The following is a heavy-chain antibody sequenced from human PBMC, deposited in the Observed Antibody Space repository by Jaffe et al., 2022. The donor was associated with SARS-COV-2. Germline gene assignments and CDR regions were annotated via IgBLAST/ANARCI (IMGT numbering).Heavy chain of an antibody. D-gene: IGHD1-26*01. V-gene: IGHV2-5*02. CDR2: IYWDDDK. J-gene: IGHJ4*02. CDR1: GFSLSTSGVG. CDR3: AHRRARSKWELHSSLFDY. Sequence: QITLKESGPTLVKPTQTLTLTCTFSGFSLSTSGVGVGWIRQPPGKALEWLALIYWDDDKRYSPSLKSRLTITKDTSKNQVVLTMTNMDPVDTATYYCAHRRARSKWELHSSLFDYWGQGTLVTVSS.